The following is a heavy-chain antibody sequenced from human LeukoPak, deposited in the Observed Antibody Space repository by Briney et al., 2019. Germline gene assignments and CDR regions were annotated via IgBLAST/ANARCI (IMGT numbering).Heavy chain of an antibody. Sequence: GGSLRLSCAASGFTFSSYAMSWVRQAPGEGLEWVSAISGSGGSTYYADSVKGRFTISRDNSKNTLYLQMNSLRAEDTAVYYCAKDLRYSSSWYGGTDAFDIWGQGTMVTVSS. J-gene: IGHJ3*02. CDR3: AKDLRYSSSWYGGTDAFDI. V-gene: IGHV3-23*01. D-gene: IGHD6-13*01. CDR2: ISGSGGST. CDR1: GFTFSSYA.